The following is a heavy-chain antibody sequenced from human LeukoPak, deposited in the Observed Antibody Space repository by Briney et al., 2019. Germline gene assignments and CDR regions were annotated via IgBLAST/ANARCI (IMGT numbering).Heavy chain of an antibody. CDR1: GFTFSDYA. D-gene: IGHD2-2*02. CDR2: FSGNGGTT. J-gene: IGHJ4*02. V-gene: IGHV3-23*01. CDR3: AKDVGYCASTTCYKPFDY. Sequence: GGSLRLSCAASGFTFSDYAMNWVRQAPGKGLEWFSAFSGNGGTTYYADSVKGRFTISRDNSKNTLYLQMNSLRAEDTAVYYCAKDVGYCASTTCYKPFDYWGQGTLVTVSS.